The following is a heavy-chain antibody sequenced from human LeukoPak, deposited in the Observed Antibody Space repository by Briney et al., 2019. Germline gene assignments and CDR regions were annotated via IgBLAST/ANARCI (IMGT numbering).Heavy chain of an antibody. V-gene: IGHV4-61*02. CDR1: GDSISSGNYY. CDR2: IYTSGST. CDR3: ARDERPFQEDAFDI. Sequence: SETLSLTCIVSGDSISSGNYYWSWIRQPAGKGLEWIGRIYTSGSTNYNPSLKSRVTISIDTPKNQFSLKLSSVTAADTAVYYCARDERPFQEDAFDIWGQGTMVTVSS. J-gene: IGHJ3*02.